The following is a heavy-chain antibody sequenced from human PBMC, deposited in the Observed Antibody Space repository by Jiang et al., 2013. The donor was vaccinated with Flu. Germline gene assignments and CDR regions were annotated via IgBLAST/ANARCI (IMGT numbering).Heavy chain of an antibody. D-gene: IGHD2-15*01. CDR1: GFSFSYYG. CDR3: AKDKDMWSPYYGVDV. Sequence: VQLVESGGGVVQSGRSLRLSCAVSGFSFSYYGMHWVRQAPGKGLEWVASISYDGRNEYHVDSVKGRFTISRDNSKNTLYLQMNSLRVEDTAVYFCAKDKDMWSPYYGVDVWGQGTT. V-gene: IGHV3-30*18. CDR2: ISYDGRNE. J-gene: IGHJ6*02.